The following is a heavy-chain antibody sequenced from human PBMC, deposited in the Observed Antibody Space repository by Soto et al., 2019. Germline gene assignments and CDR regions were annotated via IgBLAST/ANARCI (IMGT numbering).Heavy chain of an antibody. V-gene: IGHV1-58*01. CDR3: ATPAYGDYWYFDL. CDR2: IVVGSGHT. CDR1: GFPFSSSV. D-gene: IGHD4-17*01. Sequence: QMQLVQSGPEVKKPGTSVKVSCKASGFPFSSSVVQWVRQGRGQRLEWIGWIVVGSGHTKYAQKFQERVSITRDMSTSTAYMELTSLSSEDTAMYYWATPAYGDYWYFDLWGRGTLVTVSS. J-gene: IGHJ2*01.